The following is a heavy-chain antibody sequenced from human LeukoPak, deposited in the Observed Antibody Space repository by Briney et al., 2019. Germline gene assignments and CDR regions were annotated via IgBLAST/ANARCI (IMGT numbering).Heavy chain of an antibody. CDR2: ISYSGKT. Sequence: SETLSLTCTVSGASINSGGYYWSWIRQPPGKGLEWIGYISYSGKTYYNPSLKSRVTISVDTSKNQFSLKLSSVTAADTAVYYCAGRDEYCSSGGFCVYWGQGTLVTVSS. CDR1: GASINSGGYY. CDR3: AGRDEYCSSGGFCVY. V-gene: IGHV4-30-4*01. J-gene: IGHJ4*02. D-gene: IGHD2-2*01.